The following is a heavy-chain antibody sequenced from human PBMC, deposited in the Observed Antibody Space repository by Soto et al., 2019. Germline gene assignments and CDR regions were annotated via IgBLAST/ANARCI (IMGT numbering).Heavy chain of an antibody. CDR3: ARVGQDYYTGMDV. V-gene: IGHV3-11*01. Sequence: PWRSLRLGCAASGLRVKDSDMAGIRQTPGKGLEWVSYISSVTNTIYYADSVRGRLTISRDNVMDSLYLQMNSLRAEDTSVYYSARVGQDYYTGMDVWGQRTTV. J-gene: IGHJ6*02. CDR2: ISSVTNTI. CDR1: GLRVKDSD. D-gene: IGHD1-26*01.